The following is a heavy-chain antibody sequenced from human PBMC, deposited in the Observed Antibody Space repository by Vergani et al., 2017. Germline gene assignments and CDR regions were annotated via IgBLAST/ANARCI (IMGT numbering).Heavy chain of an antibody. CDR1: GASIRSSNYY. V-gene: IGHV4-39*01. CDR2: IHHSGDT. J-gene: IGHJ6*02. Sequence: QLQLQESGPGLVKPSATLSLTCSVSGASIRSSNYYWGRFRQSPGKGLEWIGCIHHSGDTHYNSSLKSRVSISIVSSSKFSLSLTSVTAADTAIYYCARHRGSGGFFPSSYFYGMDVWGHGTTVTVSS. CDR3: ARHRGSGGFFPSSYFYGMDV. D-gene: IGHD3-10*01.